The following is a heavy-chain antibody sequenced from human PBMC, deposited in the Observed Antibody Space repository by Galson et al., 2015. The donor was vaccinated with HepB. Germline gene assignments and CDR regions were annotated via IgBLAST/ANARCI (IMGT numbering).Heavy chain of an antibody. CDR3: AREEGYSGYELDY. CDR1: GGTFSSYA. CDR2: IIPILGIA. Sequence: SVKVSCKASGGTFSSYAISWVRQAPGQGLEWMGRIIPILGIANYAQKFQGRVTITADKSTSTAYMELSSLRSEDTAVYYCAREEGYSGYELDYWGQGTLVTVSS. D-gene: IGHD5-12*01. J-gene: IGHJ4*02. V-gene: IGHV1-69*04.